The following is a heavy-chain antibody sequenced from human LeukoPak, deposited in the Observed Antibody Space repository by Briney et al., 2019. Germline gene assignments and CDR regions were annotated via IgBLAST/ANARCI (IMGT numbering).Heavy chain of an antibody. D-gene: IGHD3-10*01. V-gene: IGHV4-59*01. CDR2: IYYSGST. CDR3: ARGGPRYGSGSYY. CDR1: GGSISSYY. J-gene: IGHJ4*02. Sequence: SETLSLTCTVSGGSISSYYWSWIRQPPGKGLEWIGYIYYSGSTNYNPSLKSRVTISVDTSKNRFSLKLSSVTAADTAVYYCARGGPRYGSGSYYWGQGTLVTVSS.